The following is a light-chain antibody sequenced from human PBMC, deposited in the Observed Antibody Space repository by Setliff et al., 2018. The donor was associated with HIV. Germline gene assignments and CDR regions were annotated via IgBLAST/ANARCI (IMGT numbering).Light chain of an antibody. CDR2: EVS. CDR3: SSYASSSTLYV. Sequence: QSALTQPASVSGSPGQSITISCTGTSSDVGGYRLVSWYQQHPGKAPKLIISEVSNRPSGVSNRFSGSKSGNTASLTISGLQAEDEADYYCSSYASSSTLYVFGTGTKVTV. V-gene: IGLV2-14*02. J-gene: IGLJ1*01. CDR1: SSDVGGYRL.